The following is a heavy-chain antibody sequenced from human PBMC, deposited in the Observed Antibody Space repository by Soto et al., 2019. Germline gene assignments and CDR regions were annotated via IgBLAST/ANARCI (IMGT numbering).Heavy chain of an antibody. CDR1: GFTFSSYS. CDR3: ARDAPPDDY. Sequence: EVQLVESGGGLVQPGGSLRLSCAASGFTFSSYSMNWVRQAPGKGLEWVSYISSSSGTIYYADSVKGRFTISRDIARNSWYLQMNSLGAEDTAVYYCARDAPPDDYWGQGTLVTVSS. CDR2: ISSSSGTI. V-gene: IGHV3-48*01. J-gene: IGHJ4*02.